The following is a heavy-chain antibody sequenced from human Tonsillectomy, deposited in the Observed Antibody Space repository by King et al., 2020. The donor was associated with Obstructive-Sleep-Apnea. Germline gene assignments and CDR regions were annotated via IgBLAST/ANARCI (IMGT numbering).Heavy chain of an antibody. D-gene: IGHD1-26*01. J-gene: IGHJ4*02. CDR3: ARDRGSCRNGGCFDY. CDR1: GGSISSYY. V-gene: IGHV4-59*01. Sequence: QLQESGPGLVKPSETLSLTCTVSGGSISSYYWSWIRQPPGKGLEWIGYIYYSGSTNYNPSLKSRVTISVDTSKNQFSLKLSSVTASDTAVYYCARDRGSCRNGGCFDYWGQGTLVTVSA. CDR2: IYYSGST.